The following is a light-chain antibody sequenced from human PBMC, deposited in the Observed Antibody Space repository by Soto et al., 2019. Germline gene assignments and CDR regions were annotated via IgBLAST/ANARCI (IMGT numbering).Light chain of an antibody. CDR2: EVS. V-gene: IGLV2-14*01. CDR1: SSDVGDYDY. CDR3: SSYRSSNTLL. J-gene: IGLJ2*01. Sequence: QSALTQPASVSGSPGQSITISCTGTSSDVGDYDYVSWYQQYAGKAPKMMIYEVSNRLSGVSNRFSGSKSGNTASLTISGLQADDEADYYCSSYRSSNTLLFGGGTKLTVL.